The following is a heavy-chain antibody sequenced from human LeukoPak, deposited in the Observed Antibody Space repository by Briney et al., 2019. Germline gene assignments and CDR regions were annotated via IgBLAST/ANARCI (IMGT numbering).Heavy chain of an antibody. D-gene: IGHD3-22*01. CDR2: ISGSGGST. J-gene: IGHJ4*02. V-gene: IGHV3-23*01. CDR1: GFTFSSYA. Sequence: PGGSPRLSCAASGFTFSSYAMSWVRQAPGQGLEWVSAISGSGGSTYYADSVKGRFTISRDNSKNTLYLQMNGRRAEDSAVYYCAKDRGSLPFVYYYDSSGYYSYWGQGTLVTVSS. CDR3: AKDRGSLPFVYYYDSSGYYSY.